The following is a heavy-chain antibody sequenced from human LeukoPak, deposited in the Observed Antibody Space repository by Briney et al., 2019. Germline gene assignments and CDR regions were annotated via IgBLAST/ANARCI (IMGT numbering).Heavy chain of an antibody. Sequence: GGSLRLSCAASGFTFSSYEMNWVRQAPGKGLEWVSYIGRNGTTIYYADSVKGRFTISRDNAINSLYLQMNSLRAEDTAVYYCARDISVDPREGKFDYWGQGTLVTVSS. CDR1: GFTFSSYE. D-gene: IGHD6-19*01. J-gene: IGHJ4*02. V-gene: IGHV3-48*03. CDR2: IGRNGTTI. CDR3: ARDISVDPREGKFDY.